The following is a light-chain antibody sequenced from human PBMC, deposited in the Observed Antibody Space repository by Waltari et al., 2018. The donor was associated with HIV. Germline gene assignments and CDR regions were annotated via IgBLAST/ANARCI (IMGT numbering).Light chain of an antibody. CDR2: GNN. Sequence: QSVLTQPPSASGTPGQRVTIPCSGSNSNIRSNTVNWYQQVPGMAPKLVIYGNNQRPPGVSDRFSGSKSGTSASLAISGLQSEDEADYYCAAWDDSLNGQGVFGTGTRVTVL. CDR1: NSNIRSNT. V-gene: IGLV1-44*01. CDR3: AAWDDSLNGQGV. J-gene: IGLJ1*01.